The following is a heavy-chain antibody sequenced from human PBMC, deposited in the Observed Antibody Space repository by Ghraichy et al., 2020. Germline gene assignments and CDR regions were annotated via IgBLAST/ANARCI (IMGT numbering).Heavy chain of an antibody. CDR3: ARGGRLGGYDFEDLDY. D-gene: IGHD5-12*01. J-gene: IGHJ4*02. Sequence: GGSLRLSCAASGFTFSSYAMHWVRQAPGKGLEWVAVISYDGSNKYYADSVKGRFTISRDNSKNTLYLQMNSLRAEDTAVYYCARGGRLGGYDFEDLDYWGQGTLVTVSS. V-gene: IGHV3-30*04. CDR1: GFTFSSYA. CDR2: ISYDGSNK.